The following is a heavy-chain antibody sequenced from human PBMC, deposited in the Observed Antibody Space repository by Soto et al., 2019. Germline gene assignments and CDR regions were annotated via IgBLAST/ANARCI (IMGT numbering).Heavy chain of an antibody. D-gene: IGHD3-10*01. CDR2: ITDNGGDS. J-gene: IGHJ4*02. Sequence: ESRSRSWFASGLTFGWRAVGWVRPAHVEGLQWVATITDNGGDSKYADSVRGRFVISRDNSKKTLYLQMTSLTAEDLAMYFCARGSTESYPGSRIFDFWGRGTLVTVSS. CDR1: GLTFGWRA. V-gene: IGHV3-23*01. CDR3: ARGSTESYPGSRIFDF.